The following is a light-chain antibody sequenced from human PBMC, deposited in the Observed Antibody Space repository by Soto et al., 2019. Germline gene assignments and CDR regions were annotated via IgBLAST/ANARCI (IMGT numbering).Light chain of an antibody. CDR3: HQRQSWPRT. V-gene: IGKV3-11*01. CDR2: LAS. Sequence: EIVLTQSPATLSSFPGDRVTLSCRASQAVNTRLARYQHKPGQAPRLLIYLASNRAAGVAARFSGSGSGTDFTLTISDVEPEDFAVYYCHQRQSWPRTFGQGTTVDIK. J-gene: IGKJ1*01. CDR1: QAVNTR.